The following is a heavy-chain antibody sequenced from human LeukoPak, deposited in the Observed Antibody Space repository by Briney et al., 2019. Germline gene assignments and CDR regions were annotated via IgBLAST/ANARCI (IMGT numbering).Heavy chain of an antibody. J-gene: IGHJ5*02. CDR1: GYTFTGYY. V-gene: IGHV1-2*02. D-gene: IGHD2-15*01. CDR3: ARAYCSGGSCYSGSAFDP. CDR2: INPNSGGT. Sequence: GASVKVSCKASGYTFTGYYMHWVRQAPGQGLEWMGWINPNSGGTNYAQKFQGRVTLTRDTSISTAYMELSRLRSDDTAVYYCARAYCSGGSCYSGSAFDPWGQGTLVTVSS.